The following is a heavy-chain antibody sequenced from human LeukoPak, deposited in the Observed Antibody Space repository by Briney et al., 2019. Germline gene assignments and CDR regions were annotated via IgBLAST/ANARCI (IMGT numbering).Heavy chain of an antibody. V-gene: IGHV4-59*12. Sequence: PSETLSLTCTVSGGSISSYYWSWIRQPPGKGLEWIGYIYYSGYTNYNPSLKSRVTISVDTSKNQFSLKLSSVTAADTAVYYCARDERGWFYFDYWGQGTLVTVSS. CDR2: IYYSGYT. J-gene: IGHJ4*02. CDR3: ARDERGWFYFDY. CDR1: GGSISSYY. D-gene: IGHD6-19*01.